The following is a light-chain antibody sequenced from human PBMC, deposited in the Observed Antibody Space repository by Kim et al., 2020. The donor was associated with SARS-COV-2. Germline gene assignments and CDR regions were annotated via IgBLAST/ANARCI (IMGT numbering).Light chain of an antibody. CDR3: QQYKNWPPYT. J-gene: IGKJ2*01. CDR1: QSVDKM. Sequence: SPGERATLSCRASQSVDKMLAWYQQRAGQAPRLLIYSASTRASGIPARFSGSGSGTEFTLTISSLQSEDFAIYYCQQYKNWPPYTFGQGTKVDIK. V-gene: IGKV3-15*01. CDR2: SAS.